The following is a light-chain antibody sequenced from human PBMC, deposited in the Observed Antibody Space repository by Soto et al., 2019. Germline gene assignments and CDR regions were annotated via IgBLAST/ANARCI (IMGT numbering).Light chain of an antibody. CDR1: NIGTKS. V-gene: IGLV3-21*04. J-gene: IGLJ2*01. Sequence: SYELTQPPSVSVAPGRTARITCGGNNIGTKSVHWYQQKPGQAPVLVIYYDNDRPSGIPERFSGSNSGNTATLTISGVEAGDEADFYCQVWDSSSDHRNVVFGGGTKVTVL. CDR2: YDN. CDR3: QVWDSSSDHRNVV.